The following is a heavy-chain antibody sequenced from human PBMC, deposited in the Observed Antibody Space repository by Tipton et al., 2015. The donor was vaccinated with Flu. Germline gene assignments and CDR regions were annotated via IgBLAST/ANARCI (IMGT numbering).Heavy chain of an antibody. J-gene: IGHJ6*03. CDR2: IYTTGST. Sequence: TLSLTCNVSGDSFSSDSYYWSWIRQSAGKGLEWIGRIYTTGSTDYNPSLKSRVIMSPDTSKNQFSLKLNSVTAADTAVYYCAKEGEVIPEGYWYYYLDVWGKGTTVTVSS. CDR3: AKEGEVIPEGYWYYYLDV. D-gene: IGHD3-10*01. CDR1: GDSFSSDSYY. V-gene: IGHV4-61*02.